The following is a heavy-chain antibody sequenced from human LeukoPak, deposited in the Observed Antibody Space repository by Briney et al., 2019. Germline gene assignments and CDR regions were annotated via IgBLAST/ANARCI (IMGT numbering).Heavy chain of an antibody. Sequence: PSETLSLTCTVSGGSISSYFWSWIRQPPGKGLEWIGYIYYSGSTNYNPSLKSRVTISVDTSKNQFSLKLTSVTAADTAVYYCATERPSVRGVIYDAFDIWGQGTMVTVSS. CDR3: ATERPSVRGVIYDAFDI. CDR2: IYYSGST. J-gene: IGHJ3*02. CDR1: GGSISSYF. V-gene: IGHV4-59*01. D-gene: IGHD3-10*01.